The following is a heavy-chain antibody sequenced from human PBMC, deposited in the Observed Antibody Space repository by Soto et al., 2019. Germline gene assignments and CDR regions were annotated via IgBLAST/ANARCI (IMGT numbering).Heavy chain of an antibody. CDR2: INHSGST. D-gene: IGHD6-13*01. Sequence: SETLSLTCAVYGGSFSGYYWSWIRQPPGKGLEWIGEINHSGSTNYNPSLKSRVTISVDTSKNQFSLKLSSVTAADTAVYYCARALIAVAGSYYYYSYCMHVWGQGTTVTVSS. V-gene: IGHV4-34*01. CDR1: GGSFSGYY. CDR3: ARALIAVAGSYYYYSYCMHV. J-gene: IGHJ6*02.